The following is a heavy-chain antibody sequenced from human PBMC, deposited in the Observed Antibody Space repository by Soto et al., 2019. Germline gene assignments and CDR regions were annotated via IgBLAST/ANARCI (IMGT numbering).Heavy chain of an antibody. D-gene: IGHD3-22*01. J-gene: IGHJ4*02. CDR1: GGSISSGGYY. V-gene: IGHV4-31*03. CDR2: IYYSGST. CDR3: ARAPKGDYYYDSSGYFFDY. Sequence: PSETLSLTCTVSGGSISSGGYYWSWIRQHPGKGLEWIGYIYYSGSTYYNPSLKSRVTISVDTSKNQFSLKLSSVTAADTAVYYCARAPKGDYYYDSSGYFFDYWGQGTLVTVSS.